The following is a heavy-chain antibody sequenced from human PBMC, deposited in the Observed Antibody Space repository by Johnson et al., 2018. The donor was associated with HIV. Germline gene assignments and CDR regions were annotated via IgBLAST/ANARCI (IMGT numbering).Heavy chain of an antibody. CDR1: GFTFSSYA. CDR3: ARGRKTVTTVRPSAFDI. D-gene: IGHD4-17*01. Sequence: QVQLVESGGGVVQPGRSLRLSCAASGFTFSSYAMHWVRQAPGKGLEWVAVISYDGSNQYYADSVKGRFTISRDNSKNTLYLQMNSLRAEDTAVYYCARGRKTVTTVRPSAFDIWGQGTMVTVSS. CDR2: ISYDGSNQ. V-gene: IGHV3-30*04. J-gene: IGHJ3*02.